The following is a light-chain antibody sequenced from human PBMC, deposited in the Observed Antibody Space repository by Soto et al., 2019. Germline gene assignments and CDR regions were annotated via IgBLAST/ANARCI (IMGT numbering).Light chain of an antibody. CDR1: QTVSRYY. Sequence: VLTQSPATLSLSPGGRAILLCRASQTVSRYYLSWYQKKPGQPPRLLIYGASTRATGVPDRFSGSGSGADFTLTISSLQPEDFAVYYCQQALTFGGGTTVE. CDR2: GAS. J-gene: IGKJ4*01. V-gene: IGKV3D-7*01. CDR3: QQALT.